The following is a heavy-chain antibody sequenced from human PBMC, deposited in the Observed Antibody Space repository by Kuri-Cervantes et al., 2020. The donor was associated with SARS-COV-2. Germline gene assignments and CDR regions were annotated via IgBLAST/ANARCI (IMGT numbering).Heavy chain of an antibody. V-gene: IGHV3-23*01. CDR1: GFTFSSYA. D-gene: IGHD5-18*01. J-gene: IGHJ5*02. Sequence: GGSLRLSCAASGFTFSSYAMSWVREAPGKGLEWVAAISSGSYITHYADSVKGRFTISRDDSKNTLHLQMNSLRAEDTAVYYCARVSLTAMVPWGQGTLVTVSS. CDR3: ARVSLTAMVP. CDR2: ISSGSYIT.